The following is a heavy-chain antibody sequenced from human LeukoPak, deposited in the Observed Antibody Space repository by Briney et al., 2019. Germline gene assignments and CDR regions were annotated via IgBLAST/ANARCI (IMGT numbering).Heavy chain of an antibody. V-gene: IGHV3-21*04. J-gene: IGHJ4*02. CDR3: AKTRPLDSSSWSHGDY. D-gene: IGHD6-13*01. Sequence: GGSLRLSCAVSGFTFSSYSMNWVRQAPGKGLEWVSSISSISYIYYAELVKGRFTISRDTAKNSLYLEMNSLRAEDTAVYYCAKTRPLDSSSWSHGDYWGQGTLVTVSS. CDR1: GFTFSSYS. CDR2: ISSISYI.